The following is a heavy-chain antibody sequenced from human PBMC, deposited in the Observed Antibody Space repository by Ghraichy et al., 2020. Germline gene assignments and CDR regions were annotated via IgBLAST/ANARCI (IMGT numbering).Heavy chain of an antibody. D-gene: IGHD4-17*01. CDR3: VKESDHGYYRTSDY. CDR1: GFTLTTCG. CDR2: ISYDGIEK. J-gene: IGHJ4*02. V-gene: IGHV3-30*18. Sequence: GGSLSLSCAASGFTLTTCGMHWVRQAPGKGLEWVAHISYDGIEKNYGDAVKGRFTISRDISKNTVYLQMDSLRVEDTAMYHCVKESDHGYYRTSDYWGQGSLFTVAP.